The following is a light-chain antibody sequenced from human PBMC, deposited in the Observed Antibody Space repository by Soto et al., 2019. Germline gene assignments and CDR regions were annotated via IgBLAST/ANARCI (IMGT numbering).Light chain of an antibody. Sequence: ALTQPPSVSGSPGQSVTISCTGTSSDVGSYNRVSWYQQPPGTAPKLIIYDVSNRPSGVPDRFSGSKSGNTASLTISGLQAEDEADYYCSSFTSSSTLVFGGGTQLTVL. CDR1: SSDVGSYNR. CDR3: SSFTSSSTLV. V-gene: IGLV2-18*02. J-gene: IGLJ2*01. CDR2: DVS.